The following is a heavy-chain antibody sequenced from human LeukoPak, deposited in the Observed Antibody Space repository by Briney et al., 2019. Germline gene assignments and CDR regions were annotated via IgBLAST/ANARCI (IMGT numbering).Heavy chain of an antibody. Sequence: SETLSLTCTISGGSISTFYWSWLRQPPGKGLEWIAYIFHTGNSNYNPSLKGRVTISVDTSKNQFSLKLSSVTAADTAVYYCARQKGYFDYWGQGTLVTVSS. CDR1: GGSISTFY. J-gene: IGHJ4*02. CDR3: ARQKGYFDY. CDR2: IFHTGNS. V-gene: IGHV4-59*01.